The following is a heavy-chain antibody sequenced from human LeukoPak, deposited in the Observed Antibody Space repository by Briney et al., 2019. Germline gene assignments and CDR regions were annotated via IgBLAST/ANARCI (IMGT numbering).Heavy chain of an antibody. J-gene: IGHJ4*02. CDR1: GFTFSNYA. V-gene: IGHV3-23*01. Sequence: GGSLSLSCAASGFTFSNYAMSWVRQAPGKGLEWVSLISGSGGSTYFADSVKGRLTISRDNSMNTLYLQMNSLRAEDTAVYYCAKGRGDGYSYPLLFDYWGQGTLVTVSS. CDR3: AKGRGDGYSYPLLFDY. CDR2: ISGSGGST. D-gene: IGHD5-24*01.